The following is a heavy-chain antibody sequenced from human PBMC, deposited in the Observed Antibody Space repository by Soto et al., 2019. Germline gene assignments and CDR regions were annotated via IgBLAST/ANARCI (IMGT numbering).Heavy chain of an antibody. CDR2: IIPIFGTA. CDR1: GGTFSSYA. Sequence: QVQLVQSGAEVKKPGSSVKVSRKASGGTFSSYAISWVRQAPGQGLEWMGGIIPIFGTANYAQKFQGRVTITADESTSTGYMELSSLRSEDTAVYYCARSDYRSPPYYYYYGMDVWGQGTTVTVSS. CDR3: ARSDYRSPPYYYYYGMDV. J-gene: IGHJ6*02. D-gene: IGHD4-4*01. V-gene: IGHV1-69*01.